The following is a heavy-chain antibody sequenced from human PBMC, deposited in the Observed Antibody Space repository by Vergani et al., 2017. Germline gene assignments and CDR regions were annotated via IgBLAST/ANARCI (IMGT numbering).Heavy chain of an antibody. CDR1: GGSISSYY. J-gene: IGHJ4*02. D-gene: IGHD2-21*02. V-gene: IGHV4-59*01. CDR2: IYYSGST. Sequence: QVQLQESGPGLVKPSETLSLTCTVSGGSISSYYWSWIRQPPGKGLEWIGYIYYSGSTNYNPSLKSRVTISVDTSKNQFSRKLSSVTAADTAVYYCARGVTKYYFDYWGQGTLVTVSS. CDR3: ARGVTKYYFDY.